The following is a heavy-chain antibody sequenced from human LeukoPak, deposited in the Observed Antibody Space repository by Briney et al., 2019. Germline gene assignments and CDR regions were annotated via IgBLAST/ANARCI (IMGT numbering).Heavy chain of an antibody. Sequence: GSSVKVSCKASGGTFSSYAISWVRQAPGQGLEWMGRIISIFGTANYAQKFQGRVTITTDESTSTAYMELSSLRSEDTAVYYCARGGYSYGAYYFDYWGQGTLVTVSS. CDR3: ARGGYSYGAYYFDY. D-gene: IGHD5-18*01. CDR2: IISIFGTA. CDR1: GGTFSSYA. V-gene: IGHV1-69*05. J-gene: IGHJ4*02.